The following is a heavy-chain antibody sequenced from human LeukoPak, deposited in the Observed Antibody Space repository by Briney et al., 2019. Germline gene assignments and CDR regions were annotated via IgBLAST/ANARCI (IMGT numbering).Heavy chain of an antibody. CDR2: ISGSGDST. J-gene: IGHJ5*02. D-gene: IGHD1-1*01. CDR1: GFTFGSYA. V-gene: IGHV3-23*01. Sequence: PGGSLRLSCAASGFTFGSYAMSWVRQAPGKGLEWVSAISGSGDSTYYADSVKGRFTISRDNSKNTLYLQMNSLRAEDTVVYYCAKDVNFDWFDPWGQGTLVTVSS. CDR3: AKDVNFDWFDP.